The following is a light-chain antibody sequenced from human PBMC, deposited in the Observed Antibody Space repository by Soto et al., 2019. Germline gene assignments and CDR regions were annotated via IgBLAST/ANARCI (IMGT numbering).Light chain of an antibody. CDR3: QQYGSSPYT. CDR1: QSVSSSY. Sequence: EIVLTQSPGTLSLSPGERATLSCRASQSVSSSYLDWYQQKPGQAPRLLIYGASSSATGIPDRFSGSGSGTDFTLTISRLEPEDFAVYYFQQYGSSPYTFGQGTKLEIK. CDR2: GAS. J-gene: IGKJ2*01. V-gene: IGKV3-20*01.